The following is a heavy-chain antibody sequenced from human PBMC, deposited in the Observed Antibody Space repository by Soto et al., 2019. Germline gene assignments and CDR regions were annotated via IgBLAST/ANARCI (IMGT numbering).Heavy chain of an antibody. CDR3: ANDRRAGGNYGFYSDF. CDR2: SSATGAGT. V-gene: IGHV3-23*01. D-gene: IGHD1-7*01. Sequence: EVQLLESGGGLVQPGGSLRLSCAASGFTFSSYGMTWVRQAPGKGLEWVSFSSATGAGTYYADSVKGRFTISRDNSKNTLYLHMTSLRADDTAVYYCANDRRAGGNYGFYSDFWGQGDLVIVSS. J-gene: IGHJ4*02. CDR1: GFTFSSYG.